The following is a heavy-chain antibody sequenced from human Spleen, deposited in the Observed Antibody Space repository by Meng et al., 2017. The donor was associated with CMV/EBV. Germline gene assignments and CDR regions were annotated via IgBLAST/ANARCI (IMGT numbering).Heavy chain of an antibody. CDR1: GFLFSSYA. D-gene: IGHD3-3*01. J-gene: IGHJ4*02. V-gene: IGHV3-30*02. CDR2: IGFDTSNK. Sequence: GESLKISCAASGFLFSSYAMHWVRQAPGKGLEWVAFIGFDTSNKYYADSVKGRFTISRDNSKNTLYLQMNSPRAEDTAVYYCAKVSLRFLEWAPDYWGQGTLVTVSS. CDR3: AKVSLRFLEWAPDY.